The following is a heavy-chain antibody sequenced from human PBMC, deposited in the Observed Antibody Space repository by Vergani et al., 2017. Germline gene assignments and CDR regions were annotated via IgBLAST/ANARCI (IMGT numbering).Heavy chain of an antibody. Sequence: PPQGLACLARLIPIFGTANYAQKFQGRVTITADESTSTAYMELSSLRSEDTAVYYCASQAPLGPPDYYYYYMDVWGKGTTVTVSS. CDR2: LIPIFGTA. J-gene: IGHJ6*03. V-gene: IGHV1-69*01. CDR3: ASQAPLGPPDYYYYYMDV.